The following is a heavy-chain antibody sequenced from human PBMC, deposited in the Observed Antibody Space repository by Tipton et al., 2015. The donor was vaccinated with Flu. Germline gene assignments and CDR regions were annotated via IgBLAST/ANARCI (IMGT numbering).Heavy chain of an antibody. CDR2: INHRGST. CDR1: GGSFSGYY. V-gene: IGHV4-34*01. J-gene: IGHJ5*02. D-gene: IGHD5-18*01. Sequence: TLSLTCAVYGGSFSGYYWSWIRQPPGKGLEWIGEINHRGSTNYNPSLKSRVTISVDTSKNQFSLKLSSVTAADTAVYYCARGFVYQLWGSNWFDPWGQGTLVTVSS. CDR3: ARGFVYQLWGSNWFDP.